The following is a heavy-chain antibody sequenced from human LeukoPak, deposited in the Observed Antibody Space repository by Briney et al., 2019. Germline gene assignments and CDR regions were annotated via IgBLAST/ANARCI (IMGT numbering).Heavy chain of an antibody. CDR2: INWNGGST. V-gene: IGHV3-20*04. CDR3: ARDIPSYYGSGSYYNGLDY. J-gene: IGHJ4*02. CDR1: GFTFDDYG. D-gene: IGHD3-10*01. Sequence: GGSLRLSCAASGFTFDDYGMSWVRQAPGKELEWVSGINWNGGSTGYADSVKGRFTISRDNAKNSLYLQMNSLRAEDTALYYCARDIPSYYGSGSYYNGLDYWGQGTLVTVSS.